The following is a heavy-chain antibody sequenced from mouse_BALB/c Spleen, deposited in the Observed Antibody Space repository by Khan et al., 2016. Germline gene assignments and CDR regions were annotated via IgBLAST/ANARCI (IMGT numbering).Heavy chain of an antibody. CDR2: IDPANGNT. J-gene: IGHJ3*01. V-gene: IGHV14-3*02. CDR3: ARSHYDYDVGFAY. D-gene: IGHD2-4*01. Sequence: VQLQQSGAELVKPGASVKLSCTASGFNIKDTYMHWVKQRPEQGLEWIGRIDPANGNTKYDPKFQGKATITADTSSNTAYLQLSSLTSEDTAVYSSARSHYDYDVGFAYWGQGTLVTVSA. CDR1: GFNIKDTY.